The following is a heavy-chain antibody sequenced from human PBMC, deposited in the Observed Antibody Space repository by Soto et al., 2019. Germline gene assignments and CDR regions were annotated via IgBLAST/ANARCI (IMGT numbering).Heavy chain of an antibody. Sequence: GGSLRLSCAVSGFTFRSSPMSWVRRAPGKGLEWVSGINGGDDSEHYVDSVRGRFTIIRDNSKNLLLLQMNSLRVEDTAISYWTKDSHWGIISATQDDWGQGT. CDR2: INGGDDSE. CDR1: GFTFRSSP. V-gene: IGHV3-23*01. D-gene: IGHD3-16*01. CDR3: TKDSHWGIISATQDD. J-gene: IGHJ4*02.